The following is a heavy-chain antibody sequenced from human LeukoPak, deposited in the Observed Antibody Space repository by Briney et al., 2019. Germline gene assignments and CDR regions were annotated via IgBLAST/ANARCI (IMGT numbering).Heavy chain of an antibody. Sequence: SVKVSCTASGGTFSSYAISWVRQAPGQGLEWMGGIIPIFGTANYAQKFQGRVTITADESTSTAYMELSSLRSEDTAVYYCARDSVPAVVYGYDPTFDYWGQGTLVTVSS. D-gene: IGHD5-12*01. CDR1: GGTFSSYA. V-gene: IGHV1-69*13. CDR3: ARDSVPAVVYGYDPTFDY. J-gene: IGHJ4*02. CDR2: IIPIFGTA.